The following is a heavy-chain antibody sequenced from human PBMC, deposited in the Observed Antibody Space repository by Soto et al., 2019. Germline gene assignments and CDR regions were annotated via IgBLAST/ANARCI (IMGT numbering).Heavy chain of an antibody. V-gene: IGHV4-39*01. CDR3: ARHGSGWDY. D-gene: IGHD6-19*01. J-gene: IGHJ4*02. CDR2: IYYSGTT. Sequence: KPSETLSLTCTVSGGSISSSSYYWGWIRQPPGKGLEWIGSIYYSGTTYYTPSLKSRVTISVDTSKNQFSLKLSSVTAADTAVYYCARHGSGWDYWGQATLVTVSS. CDR1: GGSISSSSYY.